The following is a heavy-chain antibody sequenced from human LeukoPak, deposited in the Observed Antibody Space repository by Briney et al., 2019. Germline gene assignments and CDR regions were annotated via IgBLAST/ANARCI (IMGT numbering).Heavy chain of an antibody. CDR1: GGSISIGGYY. D-gene: IGHD3-22*01. V-gene: IGHV4-31*03. J-gene: IGHJ3*02. CDR2: IYYSGST. CDR3: ARGITTLDAFDI. Sequence: SETLSLTCTVSGGSISIGGYYWSWIRQHPGKGLEWIGYIYYSGSTYYNPSLKSRVTISVDTSKNQFSLQLSSVTAADTAVYYCARGITTLDAFDIWGQGTMVTVSS.